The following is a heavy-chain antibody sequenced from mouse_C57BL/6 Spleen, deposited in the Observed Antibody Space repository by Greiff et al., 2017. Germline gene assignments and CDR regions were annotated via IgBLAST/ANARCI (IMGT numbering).Heavy chain of an antibody. J-gene: IGHJ2*01. CDR1: GYTFTDYY. D-gene: IGHD1-1*01. CDR3: ARGGFITTVGYFDY. V-gene: IGHV1-26*01. Sequence: VQLQQSGPELVKPGASVKISCKASGYTFTDYYMNWVKQSHGKSLEWIGDINTNNGGTSYNQKFKGKATLTVDKSSSTAYMELRSLTSEDSAVYYCARGGFITTVGYFDYWGQGTTLTVSS. CDR2: INTNNGGT.